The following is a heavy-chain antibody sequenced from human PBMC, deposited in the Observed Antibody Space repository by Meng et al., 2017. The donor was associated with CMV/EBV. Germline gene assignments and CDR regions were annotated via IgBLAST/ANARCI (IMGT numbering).Heavy chain of an antibody. CDR2: INHSGST. CDR1: GGSFSGYY. CDR3: ARGVGGWFDP. D-gene: IGHD1-26*01. V-gene: IGHV4-34*01. Sequence: VPLPRGGAGLLKPSEPPSLTWACYGGSFSGYYWSWIRQPPGKGLEWIGEINHSGSTNYTPSLKSRVIISVDTSKNQFSLKLSSVTAADTAVYYCARGVGGWFDPWGQGTLVTVSS. J-gene: IGHJ5*02.